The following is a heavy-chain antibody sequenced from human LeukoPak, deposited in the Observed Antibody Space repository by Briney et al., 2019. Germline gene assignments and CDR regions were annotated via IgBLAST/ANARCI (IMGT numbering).Heavy chain of an antibody. D-gene: IGHD3-10*01. V-gene: IGHV4-59*01. J-gene: IGHJ4*02. Sequence: SETLSLTCTVSGGSISSYYWSWIRQPPGKGLEWIGYIYYSGSTNYNPSLKSRVTISVDTSKNQFSLKLSSVTAADTAVYYCTREGTYVPGVPFDHWGQGTLVAVSS. CDR1: GGSISSYY. CDR2: IYYSGST. CDR3: TREGTYVPGVPFDH.